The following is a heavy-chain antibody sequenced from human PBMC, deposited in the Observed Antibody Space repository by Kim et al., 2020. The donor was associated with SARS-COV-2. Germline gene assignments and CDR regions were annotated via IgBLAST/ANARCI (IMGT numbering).Heavy chain of an antibody. CDR1: GGSFSGYY. D-gene: IGHD3-10*01. CDR2: INHSGST. J-gene: IGHJ3*02. Sequence: SETLSLTCAVYGGSFSGYYWSWIRQPPGKGLEWIGEINHSGSTNYNPSLKSRVTISVDTSKNQFSLKLSSVTAADTAVYYCARVFVRRGRWFGELLDAFDIWGQGTMVTVSS. V-gene: IGHV4-34*01. CDR3: ARVFVRRGRWFGELLDAFDI.